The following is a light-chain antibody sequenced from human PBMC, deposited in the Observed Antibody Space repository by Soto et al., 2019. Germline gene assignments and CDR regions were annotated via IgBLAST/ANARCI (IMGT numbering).Light chain of an antibody. CDR2: GAS. CDR3: QQYDSSPIT. Sequence: EIVLTQSPVTLSLSPGERATLSCRASQSVSSSYLAWYQQKPGQAPRLLIYGASSRATGIPDRFSGSGSGTDFTLTISRLEPEDFVVYYCQQYDSSPITFGQGTRLEIK. CDR1: QSVSSSY. J-gene: IGKJ5*01. V-gene: IGKV3-20*01.